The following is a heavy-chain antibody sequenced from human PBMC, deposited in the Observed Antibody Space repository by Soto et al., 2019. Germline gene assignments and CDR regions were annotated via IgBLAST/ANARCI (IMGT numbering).Heavy chain of an antibody. CDR1: GVTFSSYA. Sequence: QVQLVQSGAEGKKPGSSVKVSCTASGVTFSSYAISWVRQAPGQGLEWKGGIIPIFGTANYAQKFQGRVTITANDSTSTAYMELSSLRSEDPAVYYCARAPLGVGAILRLAFDYLGQGTLVTVSS. D-gene: IGHD1-26*01. J-gene: IGHJ4*02. CDR3: ARAPLGVGAILRLAFDY. V-gene: IGHV1-69*01. CDR2: IIPIFGTA.